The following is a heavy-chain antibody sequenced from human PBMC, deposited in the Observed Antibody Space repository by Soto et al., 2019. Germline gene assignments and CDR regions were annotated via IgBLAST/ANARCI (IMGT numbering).Heavy chain of an antibody. CDR3: ARSIPGTYGAFDL. Sequence: PGGSLRLSCAASGFTFSNYAMNWVRQAPGKGLEWVSTISGRGGSTYYADSVKGRFTISRDNSKNTVYLQIDSLRAEDTAVYYCARSIPGTYGAFDLWGQGTTVTV. CDR2: ISGRGGST. D-gene: IGHD1-7*01. V-gene: IGHV3-23*01. J-gene: IGHJ3*01. CDR1: GFTFSNYA.